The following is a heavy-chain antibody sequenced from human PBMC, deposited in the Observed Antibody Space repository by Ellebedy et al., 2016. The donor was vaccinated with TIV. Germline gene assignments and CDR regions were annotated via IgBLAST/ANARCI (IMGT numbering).Heavy chain of an antibody. CDR3: VWGSTSCSRY. V-gene: IGHV3-21*03. J-gene: IGHJ4*02. CDR1: GFTSSSYS. CDR2: ISSSSSYI. Sequence: GGSLRPSCAASGFTSSSYSMNWVRQAPGKGLEWVSSISSSSSYIYYADSVKGRFNISRDNAKNSLYLQMNSLRAEDTAVYYCVWGSTSCSRYWGQGTLVTVPS. D-gene: IGHD2-2*01.